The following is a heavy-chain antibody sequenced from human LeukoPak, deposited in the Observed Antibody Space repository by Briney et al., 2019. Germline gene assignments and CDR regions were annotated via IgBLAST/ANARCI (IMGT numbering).Heavy chain of an antibody. J-gene: IGHJ3*02. D-gene: IGHD3-16*02. CDR3: ARETFGGVIVMGNDAFDI. V-gene: IGHV4-61*02. CDR2: IYTSGST. Sequence: SETLSPTCTVSGGSISSGSYYWSWIRQPAGKGLEWIGRIYTSGSTNYNPSLKSRVTISVDTSKNQFSLKLGSVTAADTAVYYCARETFGGVIVMGNDAFDIWGQGTMVTVSS. CDR1: GGSISSGSYY.